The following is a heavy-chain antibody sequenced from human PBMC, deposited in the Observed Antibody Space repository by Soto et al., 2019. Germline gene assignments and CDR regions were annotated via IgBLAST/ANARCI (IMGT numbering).Heavy chain of an antibody. D-gene: IGHD3-22*01. CDR3: AKDAPGSGWLSDY. Sequence: LRLSCAASGFTFRIYAMSWVRQAPGKGLEWVSTISGNGGTSYADFVRGRFTISRDNSKNTLYLQMNSLRAEDTAVYYCAKDAPGSGWLSDYWGQGTLVTVSS. CDR2: ISGNGGT. V-gene: IGHV3-23*01. CDR1: GFTFRIYA. J-gene: IGHJ4*02.